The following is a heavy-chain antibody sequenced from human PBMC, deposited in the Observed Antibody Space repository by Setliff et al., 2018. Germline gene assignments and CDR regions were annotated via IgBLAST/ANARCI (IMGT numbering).Heavy chain of an antibody. Sequence: SETLSLTCAVYGGSFSGYYWSWIRQPPGKGLEWTGEINHSGSTNYNPSLKSRVTISVDTSKNQFSLKLSSVTAADTAVYYCARRYNFWGGYFDYWGQGTLVTVSS. CDR1: GGSFSGYY. D-gene: IGHD3-3*01. CDR3: ARRYNFWGGYFDY. V-gene: IGHV4-34*01. CDR2: INHSGST. J-gene: IGHJ4*02.